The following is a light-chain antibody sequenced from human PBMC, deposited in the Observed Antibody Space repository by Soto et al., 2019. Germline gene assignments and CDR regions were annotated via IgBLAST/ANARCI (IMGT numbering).Light chain of an antibody. V-gene: IGLV2-11*01. Sequence: QSALTQPRSVSGSPGQSVTISCTGTSNDVGGYNFVSWYQQHPGKVPKLFIYDVSRRPSGVPDRFSGSKSGNTASLTISGLXXXXXAXXYCSSYAGSYTLVFGGGTKLTVL. J-gene: IGLJ2*01. CDR1: SNDVGGYNF. CDR2: DVS. CDR3: SSYAGSYTLV.